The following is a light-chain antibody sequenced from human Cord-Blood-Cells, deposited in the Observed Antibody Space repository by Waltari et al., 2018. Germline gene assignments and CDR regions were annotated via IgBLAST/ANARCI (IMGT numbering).Light chain of an antibody. Sequence: DIQMTQSPSSLSASVGDRVTITCRASQSIRSYLNWYQQKPGKAPKLLIYAASSLQRGVPSRFSGSGSGTDFTRTISSLQPEDVATYYCQQSYSTPRTFGQGTKVEIK. CDR1: QSIRSY. V-gene: IGKV1-39*01. CDR2: AAS. CDR3: QQSYSTPRT. J-gene: IGKJ1*01.